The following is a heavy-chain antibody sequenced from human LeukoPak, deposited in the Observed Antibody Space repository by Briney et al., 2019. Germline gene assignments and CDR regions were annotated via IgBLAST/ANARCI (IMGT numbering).Heavy chain of an antibody. CDR1: GGTFSSYA. D-gene: IGHD1-14*01. CDR2: IIPIFGTA. Sequence: SVKVSCKASGGTFSSYAISWARQAPGQGPEWMGGIIPIFGTANYAQKFQGRVTITADESTSTAYMELSSLRSEDTAVYYCAKGRGNPYYFDYWGQGLLVTVSS. CDR3: AKGRGNPYYFDY. J-gene: IGHJ4*01. V-gene: IGHV1-69*01.